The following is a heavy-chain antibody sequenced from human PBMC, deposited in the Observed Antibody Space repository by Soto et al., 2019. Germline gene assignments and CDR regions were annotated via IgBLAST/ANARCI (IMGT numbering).Heavy chain of an antibody. CDR2: INHSGST. D-gene: IGHD3-10*01. Sequence: QVQLQQWGAGLLKPSETLSLTCAVYGGSFSGYYWSWIRQPPGKGLEWIGEINHSGSTNYNPSLKSRVTISVDTSKNQFSLKLSSVTAADTAVYYCARITMVRGVLHTWSYYYYMDVWGKGTTVTVPS. CDR3: ARITMVRGVLHTWSYYYYMDV. CDR1: GGSFSGYY. V-gene: IGHV4-34*01. J-gene: IGHJ6*03.